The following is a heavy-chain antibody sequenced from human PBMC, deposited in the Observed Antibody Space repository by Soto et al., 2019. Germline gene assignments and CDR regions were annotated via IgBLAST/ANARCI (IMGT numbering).Heavy chain of an antibody. CDR1: GYTFTSYG. V-gene: IGHV1-18*01. D-gene: IGHD5-12*01. Sequence: ASVKVSCKASGYTFTSYGISWVRQAPGQGLEWMGWVSAYNGNTNYAQKLQGRVTMTTDTSTSTAYMGLRSLRSDDTAVYYCARVGSLSGYGEVGAFDIWGQGTMVTVSS. J-gene: IGHJ3*02. CDR3: ARVGSLSGYGEVGAFDI. CDR2: VSAYNGNT.